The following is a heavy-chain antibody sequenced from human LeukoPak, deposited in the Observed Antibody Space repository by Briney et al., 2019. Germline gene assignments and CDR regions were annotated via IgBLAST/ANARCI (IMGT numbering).Heavy chain of an antibody. J-gene: IGHJ4*02. CDR2: INQDGSEK. Sequence: GGSLRLSCAASGFTFSAYWMNWVRQAPGKGLEWVANINQDGSEKYYVDSVKGRFTISRDNAKNSLHLQMNSLRAEDTAVYYCARDYSEWLVGSYFDYWGQGTLVTVSS. D-gene: IGHD6-19*01. CDR3: ARDYSEWLVGSYFDY. V-gene: IGHV3-7*01. CDR1: GFTFSAYW.